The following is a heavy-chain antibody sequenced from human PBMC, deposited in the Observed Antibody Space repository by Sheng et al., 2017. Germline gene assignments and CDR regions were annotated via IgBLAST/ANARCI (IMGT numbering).Heavy chain of an antibody. D-gene: IGHD3-10*01. V-gene: IGHV3-43*01. J-gene: IGHJ5*02. CDR1: GFTFDDYT. CDR2: ISWDGGST. CDR3: AKGNYYGSGNNWFDP. Sequence: EVQLVESGGVVVQPGGSLRLSCAASGFTFDDYTVHWVRQAPGKGLEWVSLISWDGGSTYYADSVKGRFTISRDNSKNSLYLQMNSLRTEDTALYYCAKGNYYGSGNNWFDPWGQGTLVTVSS.